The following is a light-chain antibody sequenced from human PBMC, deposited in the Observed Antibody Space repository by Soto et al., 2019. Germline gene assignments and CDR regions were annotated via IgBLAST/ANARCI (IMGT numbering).Light chain of an antibody. J-gene: IGKJ4*01. V-gene: IGKV3-11*01. CDR1: QSVSSY. CDR3: QQRSNWPPA. Sequence: EIVLTQSPATLSLSPGETATLSCRASQSVSSYLAWYQQKPGQAPRLLIYDASNRATGIPARFSGSGSGTDFTLTISRLEPEDFAVYYCQQRSNWPPAFGGGTKVEIK. CDR2: DAS.